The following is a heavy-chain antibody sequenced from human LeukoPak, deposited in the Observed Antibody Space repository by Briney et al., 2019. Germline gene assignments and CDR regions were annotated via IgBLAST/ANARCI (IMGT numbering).Heavy chain of an antibody. CDR1: GNSFGNYY. D-gene: IGHD4-17*01. Sequence: SQTLSLTCTVSGNSFGNYYWSWIRQPAGKGLEWTGRIYTSGTTTYNPSLKSRVTMSVDTSKNQFSLRLSSVTAADTAVYFCTRDTGTTGEVKFDPWGQGTLVTVSS. J-gene: IGHJ5*02. CDR2: IYTSGTT. V-gene: IGHV4-4*07. CDR3: TRDTGTTGEVKFDP.